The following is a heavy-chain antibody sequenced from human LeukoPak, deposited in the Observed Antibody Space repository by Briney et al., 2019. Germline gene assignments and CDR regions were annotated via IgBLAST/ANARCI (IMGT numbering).Heavy chain of an antibody. CDR1: GGSISSYY. CDR3: RAVAGTGFDY. Sequence: PSEPLSLTCTVSGGSISSYYWSWIRQPPGKGLEWIGHIYYSGSTNYNPSLKSRVTISVDTSKNQFSLKLSSVTAADTAVYYCRAVAGTGFDYWGQGTLVTVFS. D-gene: IGHD6-19*01. V-gene: IGHV4-59*01. J-gene: IGHJ4*02. CDR2: IYYSGST.